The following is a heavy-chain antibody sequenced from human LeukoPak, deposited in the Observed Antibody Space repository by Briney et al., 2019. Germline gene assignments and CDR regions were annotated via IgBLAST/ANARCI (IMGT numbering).Heavy chain of an antibody. CDR2: IHGAST. CDR1: GFTFSNCA. V-gene: IGHV3-23*01. Sequence: GGSLRLSCVTSGFTFSNCAMSWVRQAPGKGLEWVSTIHGASTFYSASVKGRFTISRDNSKNTLYLQMNSLRAEDTAIYYCAKDQAGDGYNSTWGQGARVTVSS. CDR3: AKDQAGDGYNST. J-gene: IGHJ4*02. D-gene: IGHD5-24*01.